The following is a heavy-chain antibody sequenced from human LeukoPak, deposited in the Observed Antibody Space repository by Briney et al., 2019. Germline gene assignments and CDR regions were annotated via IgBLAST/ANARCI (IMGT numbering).Heavy chain of an antibody. CDR3: ARKAVGPTSNFFDY. CDR1: GGSFNGNF. CDR2: INHSGIT. V-gene: IGHV4-34*01. D-gene: IGHD1-26*01. J-gene: IGHJ4*02. Sequence: SETLSLTCAVYGGSFNGNFWIWNRQPPGKGLEWIGEINHSGITNYNPSLKSRLTISVDTSKSQISLRLSSVTAADTAVYYCARKAVGPTSNFFDYWGQGTLVTVSS.